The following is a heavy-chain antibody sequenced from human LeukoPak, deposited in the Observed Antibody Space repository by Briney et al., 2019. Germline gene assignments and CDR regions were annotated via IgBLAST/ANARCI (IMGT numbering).Heavy chain of an antibody. Sequence: SETLSLTCTVSGGSISSSSYYWGWIRQPPGKGLEWIGITYYSGSTYYNPSLKSRVTISVDTSKNQFSLKLSSVTAADTAVYYCARTRIAAAGTLKYYFDYWGQGTLVTVSS. D-gene: IGHD6-13*01. J-gene: IGHJ4*02. CDR1: GGSISSSSYY. CDR3: ARTRIAAAGTLKYYFDY. V-gene: IGHV4-39*01. CDR2: TYYSGST.